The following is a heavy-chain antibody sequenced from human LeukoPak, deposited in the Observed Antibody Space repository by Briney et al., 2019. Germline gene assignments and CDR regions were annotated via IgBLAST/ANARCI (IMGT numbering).Heavy chain of an antibody. V-gene: IGHV3-7*01. D-gene: IGHD2-21*02. CDR2: INQGGSEK. CDR1: GFTFSSYS. CDR3: ARDVGDL. Sequence: GGSLRLSCAASGFTFSSYSMNWVRRAPGKGLEWLANINQGGSEKYYVDSVKGRFTISRDNAKNSLFLQINSLRAEDTAVYYCARDVGDLWGQGTLVTVSS. J-gene: IGHJ4*02.